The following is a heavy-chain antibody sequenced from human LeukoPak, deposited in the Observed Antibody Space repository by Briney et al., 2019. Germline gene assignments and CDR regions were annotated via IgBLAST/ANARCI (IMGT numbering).Heavy chain of an antibody. CDR1: GYTFASYY. J-gene: IGHJ6*02. CDR2: INPSGGST. Sequence: GASVKVSCKASGYTFASYYMHWVRQAPGQGLEWMGIINPSGGSTSYAQKFQGRVTMTRDTSTSTVYMELSSLRSEDTAVYYCARDGSSRRIPGVYGMDVWGQGATVTVSS. CDR3: ARDGSSRRIPGVYGMDV. V-gene: IGHV1-46*01. D-gene: IGHD6-13*01.